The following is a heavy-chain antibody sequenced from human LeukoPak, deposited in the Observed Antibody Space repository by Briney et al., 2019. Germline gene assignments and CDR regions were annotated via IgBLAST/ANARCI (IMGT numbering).Heavy chain of an antibody. CDR1: GGSISSGGYY. J-gene: IGHJ3*02. D-gene: IGHD3-10*01. V-gene: IGHV4-31*03. CDR2: IYYSGST. CDR3: ASSGHPPPNQAHAFDI. Sequence: PSQTLSLTCTVSGGSISSGGYYWSWIRQHPGKGLEWIGYIYYSGSTYYNPSLKSRVTISVDTSKNQFSLKLSSVTAADTAVYYCASSGHPPPNQAHAFDIWGQGTMVTVSS.